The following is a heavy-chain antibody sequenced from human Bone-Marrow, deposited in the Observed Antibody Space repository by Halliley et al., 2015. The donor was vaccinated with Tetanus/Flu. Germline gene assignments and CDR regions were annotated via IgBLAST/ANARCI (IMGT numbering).Heavy chain of an antibody. J-gene: IGHJ5*02. CDR3: VKDSTISIINCFDP. Sequence: WVSSIVGRGANTCYADPVKGRFTVSRDNSKNTMYLQMNSLRAEDTAVYYCVKDSTISIINCFDPWGQGTLVTVSS. V-gene: IGHV3-23*01. CDR2: IVGRGANT.